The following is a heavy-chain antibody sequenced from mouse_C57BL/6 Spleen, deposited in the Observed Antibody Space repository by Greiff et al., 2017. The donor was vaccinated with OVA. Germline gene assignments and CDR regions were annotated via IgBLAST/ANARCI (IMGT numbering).Heavy chain of an antibody. CDR3: AREGVGRGHFDV. Sequence: QVQLQQSGPELVKPGASVKISCKASGYAFSSSWMNWVKQRPGKGLEWIGRIYPGDGDTNYNGKFKGKATLTADKSSSTAYMQLSSLTSEDSAVYFCAREGVGRGHFDVWGTGTTVTGAS. CDR2: IYPGDGDT. V-gene: IGHV1-82*01. J-gene: IGHJ1*03. CDR1: GYAFSSSW. D-gene: IGHD4-1*01.